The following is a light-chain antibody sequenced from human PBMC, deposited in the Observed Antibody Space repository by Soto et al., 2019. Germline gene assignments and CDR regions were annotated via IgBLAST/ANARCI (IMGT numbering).Light chain of an antibody. CDR3: CSYARSSTFDVI. J-gene: IGLJ2*01. CDR1: SSDVGSYNL. CDR2: EDS. V-gene: IGLV2-23*02. Sequence: QSALTQPASVSGSPGQSITISCTGTSSDVGSYNLVSWYQQHPGKAPKLMIYEDSKRPSGVSNRFSGSKSGNTASLTISGLQAEDEADYYCCSYARSSTFDVIFGGGTKVTVL.